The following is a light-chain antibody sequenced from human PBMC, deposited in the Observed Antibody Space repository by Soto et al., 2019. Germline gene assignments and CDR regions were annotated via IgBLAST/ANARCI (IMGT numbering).Light chain of an antibody. CDR2: GAS. CDR1: QSVANSY. V-gene: IGKV3-20*01. J-gene: IGKJ5*01. CDR3: QQYGTLIT. Sequence: EIVLTQSPGTQSLSPGERATLSCRASQSVANSYLAWYQQKPGQAPRLLIYGASSRATGIPDRFSGSGSGTDFTLTISRLESEAFAVYYCQQYGTLITFGQGTRLEIK.